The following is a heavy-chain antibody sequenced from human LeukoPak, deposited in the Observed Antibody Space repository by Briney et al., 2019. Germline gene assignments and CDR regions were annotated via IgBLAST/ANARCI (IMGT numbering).Heavy chain of an antibody. Sequence: KTSETLSLTCTVSGGSISSSSYYWGWIRQPPGKGLEWIGSIYYSGSTYYNPSLKSRVTISVDTSKNQFSLKLSSVTAADTAVYYCARGAVTYYDILTGSGFDYWGQGTLVTVSS. J-gene: IGHJ4*02. V-gene: IGHV4-39*07. CDR1: GGSISSSSYY. CDR3: ARGAVTYYDILTGSGFDY. D-gene: IGHD3-9*01. CDR2: IYYSGST.